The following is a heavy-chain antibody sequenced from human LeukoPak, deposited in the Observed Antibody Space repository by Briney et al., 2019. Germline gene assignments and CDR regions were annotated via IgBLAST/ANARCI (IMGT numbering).Heavy chain of an antibody. CDR1: GFTFSSYA. D-gene: IGHD3-10*01. Sequence: TGGSLRLSCAASGFTFSSYAMHWVRQAPGKGLECVAVIWYDGSNKYYADSVKGRFTISRDNSKNTLYLQMNSLRAEDTAVYYCARDSDGSGSHHYYYYYGMDVWGQGTTVTVSS. CDR2: IWYDGSNK. J-gene: IGHJ6*02. V-gene: IGHV3-33*08. CDR3: ARDSDGSGSHHYYYYYGMDV.